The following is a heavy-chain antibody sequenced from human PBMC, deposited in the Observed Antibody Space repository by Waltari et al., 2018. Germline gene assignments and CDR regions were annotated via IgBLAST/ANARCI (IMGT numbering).Heavy chain of an antibody. D-gene: IGHD3-22*01. V-gene: IGHV3-48*03. CDR3: ARAPRDSRGLPDY. Sequence: EVQLVESGGGLVQPGGSLRLSCAASGFTFSSYEMNWVRQAPGKGLEWVSYISSSGSTIYDADSVKGRFTISRDNAKNSLYLQMNSLRAEDTAVYYCARAPRDSRGLPDYWGQGTLVTVSS. CDR1: GFTFSSYE. CDR2: ISSSGSTI. J-gene: IGHJ4*02.